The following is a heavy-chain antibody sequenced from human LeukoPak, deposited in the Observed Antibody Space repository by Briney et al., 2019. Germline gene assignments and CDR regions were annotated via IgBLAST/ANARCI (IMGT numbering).Heavy chain of an antibody. CDR2: IYYSGST. D-gene: IGHD3-10*01. Sequence: SETLSLTCTVSGGSISSYYWSWIRQPPGKGLEWIGYIYYSGSTNYNPSLKSRVTISVDTSKNQFSLKLSSVTAADTAGYYCARSYGSGSYMYFDYWGQGTLVTVSS. CDR3: ARSYGSGSYMYFDY. V-gene: IGHV4-59*08. CDR1: GGSISSYY. J-gene: IGHJ4*02.